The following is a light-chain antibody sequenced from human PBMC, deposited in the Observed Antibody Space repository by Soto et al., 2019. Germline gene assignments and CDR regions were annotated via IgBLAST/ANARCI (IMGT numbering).Light chain of an antibody. CDR1: SSDVGVYNY. V-gene: IGLV2-11*01. CDR3: CSYAGSYTFV. J-gene: IGLJ1*01. CDR2: GVS. Sequence: QSDLTQPRSVSGSPGQSVTISCTGTSSDVGVYNYVSWYQQYPGKAPKIMIYGVSKRPSGVPDRFSGSKSDNTASLTISGLQAEDEADYYCCSYAGSYTFVFGIGTKVTVL.